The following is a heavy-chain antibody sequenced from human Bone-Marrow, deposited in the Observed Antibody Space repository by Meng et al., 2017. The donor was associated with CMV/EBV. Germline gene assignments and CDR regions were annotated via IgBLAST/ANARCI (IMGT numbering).Heavy chain of an antibody. V-gene: IGHV3-15*01. J-gene: IGHJ1*01. CDR3: VKGGEYTGSYYGGLIGYFDH. CDR2: IKSKTDGGTT. Sequence: GGSLRLSCAASGFTFSNAWMSWVRQAPGKGLEWVGRIKSKTDGGTTDYAAPVKGRFTISRDDSKNTLYLQMNSLKTEDTAVYYCVKGGEYTGSYYGGLIGYFDHWGQGTLVTVSS. D-gene: IGHD1-26*01. CDR1: GFTFSNAW.